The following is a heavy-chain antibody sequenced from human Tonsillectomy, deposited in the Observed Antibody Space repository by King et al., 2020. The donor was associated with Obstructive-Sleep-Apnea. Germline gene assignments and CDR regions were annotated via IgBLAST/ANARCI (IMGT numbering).Heavy chain of an antibody. J-gene: IGHJ3*02. CDR1: GFTFDDYA. Sequence: QLVESGGGLVQPGSSLRLSCAASGFTFDDYAMHLVRKAPGKGLDWVSGIRLNSGGIRYADTVKGRFTISRDNAKNSRYLQMNRLRAEDTALYYCAKELETYYYGSGDNDAFDIWGQGTMVTVSS. D-gene: IGHD3-10*01. CDR2: IRLNSGGI. V-gene: IGHV3-9*01. CDR3: AKELETYYYGSGDNDAFDI.